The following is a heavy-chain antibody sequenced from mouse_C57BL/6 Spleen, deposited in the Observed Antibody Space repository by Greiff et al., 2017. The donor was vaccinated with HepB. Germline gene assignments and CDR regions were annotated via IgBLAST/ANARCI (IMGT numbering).Heavy chain of an antibody. J-gene: IGHJ2*01. CDR2: IDPSDSYT. Sequence: QVQLQQSGAELVMPGASVKLSCKASGYTFTSYWMHWVKQRPGQGLEWIGEIDPSDSYTNYNQKFKGKSTLTVDKSSSTAYMPRSSLTSEDSAVYYCARGEDYGSSSHYFYDWGQGTTLTVSS. D-gene: IGHD1-1*01. CDR1: GYTFTSYW. V-gene: IGHV1-69*01. CDR3: ARGEDYGSSSHYFYD.